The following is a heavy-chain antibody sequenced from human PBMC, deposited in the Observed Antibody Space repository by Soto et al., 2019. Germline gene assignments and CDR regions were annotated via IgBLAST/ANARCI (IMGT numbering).Heavy chain of an antibody. J-gene: IGHJ4*02. CDR2: IYNSGTT. V-gene: IGHV4-59*06. CDR3: ALALGPTTGLDY. Sequence: SETLSLTCSVSGASTVSHYHWTWICQPPGKGLEWMGYIYNSGTTFYNPSLTSRLSISMDTSGNQFSLELRSGTAADTAVYYCALALGPTTGLDYWGQGTLVTVSS. D-gene: IGHD1-26*01. CDR1: GASTVSHYH.